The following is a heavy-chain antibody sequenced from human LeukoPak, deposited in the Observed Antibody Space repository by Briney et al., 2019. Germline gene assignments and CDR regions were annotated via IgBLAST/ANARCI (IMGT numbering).Heavy chain of an antibody. CDR2: INPNSGGT. V-gene: IGHV1-2*02. CDR1: GYTFTGYY. CDR3: ARGHPYSSSWYYHY. J-gene: IGHJ4*02. Sequence: ASVKVSCKASGYTFTGYYMHWVRQAPGQGLEWMGWINPNSGGTNYAQKFQGRVTMTRDTSISTAYMELSRLRSDDTAVYYCARGHPYSSSWYYHYWGQGTLVTVSS. D-gene: IGHD6-13*01.